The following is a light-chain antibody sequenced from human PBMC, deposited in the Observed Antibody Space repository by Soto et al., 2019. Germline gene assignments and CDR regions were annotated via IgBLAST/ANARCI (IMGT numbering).Light chain of an antibody. CDR2: GAS. J-gene: IGKJ2*01. V-gene: IGKV3-15*01. CDR1: QSVSSN. Sequence: EIVMTQSPATLSVSPGERATLSCRASQSVSSNLAWYQQKPGQAPRLLIYGASTRATGIPARFSGSGSGTEFTLTISSLQSEDFAVYFCQQYSMSPLTFGQGTKLEIK. CDR3: QQYSMSPLT.